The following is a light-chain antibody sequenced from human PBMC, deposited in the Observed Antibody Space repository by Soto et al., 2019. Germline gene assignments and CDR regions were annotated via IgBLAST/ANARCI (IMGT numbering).Light chain of an antibody. V-gene: IGKV3-11*01. J-gene: IGKJ2*03. CDR3: QQRSSGYS. CDR2: DTS. CDR1: QSVGRY. Sequence: IVLTQSPATLSLSPGERATLSCRANQSVGRYLAWYQQKPGQAPRVLIYDTSNRATGIPARFSGSGSGTDFTLTISSLEPEDFAVYYCQQRSSGYSFGQGTKLEIK.